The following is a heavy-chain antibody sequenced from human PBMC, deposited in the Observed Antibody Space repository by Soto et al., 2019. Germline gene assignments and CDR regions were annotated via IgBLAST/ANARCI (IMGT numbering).Heavy chain of an antibody. CDR2: INPTGSST. CDR1: GYTLTSYY. V-gene: IGHV1-46*01. Sequence: QVQLVQSGAEVTKPGASVKVSCKASGYTLTSYYMHWVRQPPGQGLERMGIINPTGSSTSYAQKFPGGGTMTGDSGTGTVFLAVGSLIFEGTAVYYCGSDLTLTTVTLFDPWGHVTLVAVSS. CDR3: GSDLTLTTVTLFDP. D-gene: IGHD4-17*01. J-gene: IGHJ5*02.